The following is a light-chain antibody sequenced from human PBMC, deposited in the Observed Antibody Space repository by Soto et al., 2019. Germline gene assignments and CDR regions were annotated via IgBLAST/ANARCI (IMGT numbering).Light chain of an antibody. J-gene: IGKJ1*01. CDR1: QSISSW. CDR3: QQYNSYST. Sequence: DIQMTQSPSTLPASFGDRATITCRASQSISSWLAWYQQKPGKAPKLLIYDASSLESGVPSKFSGSGSGTEFTLTISSLQPDDSATYYCQQYNSYSTFGQGTKVDIK. V-gene: IGKV1-5*01. CDR2: DAS.